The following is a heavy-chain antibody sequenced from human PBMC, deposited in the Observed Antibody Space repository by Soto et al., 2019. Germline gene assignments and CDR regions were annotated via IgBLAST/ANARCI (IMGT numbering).Heavy chain of an antibody. CDR3: ASGETGPSPVDY. D-gene: IGHD7-27*01. V-gene: IGHV4-59*01. Sequence: SETLSLTCTVFGGSISSYYWSWIRQPPGKRLEWIGYIYYSGSTNYNPSLKSRVTISVDTSKNQFSLKLSSVTAADTAVYYCASGETGPSPVDYWGQGTLVTVSS. CDR1: GGSISSYY. J-gene: IGHJ4*02. CDR2: IYYSGST.